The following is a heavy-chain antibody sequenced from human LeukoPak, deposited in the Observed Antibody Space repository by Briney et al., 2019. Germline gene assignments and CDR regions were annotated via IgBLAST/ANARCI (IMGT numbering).Heavy chain of an antibody. V-gene: IGHV3-11*01. Sequence: GGSLRLSCVACGFSVSDYYMSWIRQAPGRGLEWISYISGSGSDLYYADSVKGRFTITRDNANNSLYLQMNSLRAEDTAVYYCARSIGYYYTMDVWGQGTTVTVSS. D-gene: IGHD3-22*01. CDR1: GFSVSDYY. CDR3: ARSIGYYYTMDV. J-gene: IGHJ6*02. CDR2: ISGSGSDL.